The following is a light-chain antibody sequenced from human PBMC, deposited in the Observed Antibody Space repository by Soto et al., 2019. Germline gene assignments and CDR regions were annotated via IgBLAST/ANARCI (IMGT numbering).Light chain of an antibody. J-gene: IGLJ1*01. CDR2: DVS. CDR3: NSYTTSSTYV. CDR1: SSDVGGYNY. V-gene: IGLV2-14*01. Sequence: QSVLTQPASVSGSPGQPITISCTGSSSDVGGYNYVSWYQQHPGKAPKVMIYDVSNRPSGVSNRFSGSKSGNTASLTISGLQADVEADYYCNSYTTSSTYVFGTVTKVTVL.